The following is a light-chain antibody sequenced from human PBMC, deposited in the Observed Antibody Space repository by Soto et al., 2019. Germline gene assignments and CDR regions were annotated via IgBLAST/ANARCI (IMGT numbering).Light chain of an antibody. V-gene: IGLV2-8*01. J-gene: IGLJ1*01. CDR1: SSDVGGYNY. Sequence: QSVLTQPPSASGSPGQSVTISCTGTSSDVGGYNYVSWYQQHPGKAPKLMIYEVSKRPSGVPGRFSGSKSGNTASLTVSGLQAEDEAVYYCSSFAGSNNYVFGSGTKVTVL. CDR2: EVS. CDR3: SSFAGSNNYV.